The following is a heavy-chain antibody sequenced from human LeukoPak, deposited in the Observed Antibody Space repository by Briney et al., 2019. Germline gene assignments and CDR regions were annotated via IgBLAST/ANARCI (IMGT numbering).Heavy chain of an antibody. Sequence: GGSLRLSCAASGFTFSNAWMSWVRQAPGKGLEWVGRIKSKTDGGTTDYAAPVKGRFTISRDDSKNTLYLQMNSLKTEDTAVYYCTTAPLDSSGWYYEYYFDYWGQGTLVTVSS. CDR1: GFTFSNAW. CDR3: TTAPLDSSGWYYEYYFDY. V-gene: IGHV3-15*01. J-gene: IGHJ4*02. D-gene: IGHD6-19*01. CDR2: IKSKTDGGTT.